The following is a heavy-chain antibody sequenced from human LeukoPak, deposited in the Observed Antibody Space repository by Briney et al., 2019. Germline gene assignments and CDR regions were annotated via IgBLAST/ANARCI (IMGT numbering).Heavy chain of an antibody. CDR3: ARGALVATTDGAFDI. D-gene: IGHD1-26*01. CDR2: IGSAGDT. J-gene: IGHJ3*02. CDR1: GFTFSSYD. V-gene: IGHV3-13*01. Sequence: GGSLRLSCAASGFTFSSYDMHWVCQATGKGLEWVSAIGSAGDTYYPGSVKGRLTISRENAKNSLYLQMNSLRAGDKAVYYCARGALVATTDGAFDIWGQGTMVTVSS.